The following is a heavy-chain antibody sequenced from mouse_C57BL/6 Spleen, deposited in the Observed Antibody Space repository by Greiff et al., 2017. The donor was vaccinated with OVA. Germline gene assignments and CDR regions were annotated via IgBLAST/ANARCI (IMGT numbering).Heavy chain of an antibody. CDR2: INPSTGGT. V-gene: IGHV1-42*01. CDR1: GYSFTGYY. CDR3: ARGEYGNY. J-gene: IGHJ3*01. D-gene: IGHD2-10*02. Sequence: VQLQQPGPELVKPGASVKISCKASGYSFTGYYMNWVKQSPEKSLEWIGEINPSTGGTTYNQKFKAKATLTVDKSSSTAYMQLKSLTAEDSAVYYCARGEYGNYWGQGTLVTVSA.